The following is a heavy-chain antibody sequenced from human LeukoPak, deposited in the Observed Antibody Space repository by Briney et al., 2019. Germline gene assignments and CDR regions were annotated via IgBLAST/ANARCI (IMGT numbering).Heavy chain of an antibody. CDR1: GGSISSSSYY. Sequence: KPSETLSLTCTVSGGSISSSSYYWGWIRQPPGKGLEWIGSIYYSGSTYYNPSLKSRVTISVDTSKNQFSLKLSSVTAADTAVYYCARHIEYNWNNPLYFDYWGQGTLVTVSS. CDR2: IYYSGST. V-gene: IGHV4-39*01. J-gene: IGHJ4*02. D-gene: IGHD1/OR15-1a*01. CDR3: ARHIEYNWNNPLYFDY.